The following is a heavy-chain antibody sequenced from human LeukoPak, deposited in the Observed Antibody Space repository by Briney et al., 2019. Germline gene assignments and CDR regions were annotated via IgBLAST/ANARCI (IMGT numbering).Heavy chain of an antibody. CDR1: GFTFSSYT. V-gene: IGHV3-23*01. CDR2: ISASGGST. CDR3: AKNSRVVVVTPNDY. Sequence: GGSLRLSCTASGFTFSSYTMAWVRQAPGKGLEWVSGISASGGSTHYADSVKGRFTIARDQSKKTLYLQMNSLRAEDTAVYYCAKNSRVVVVTPNDYWGQGTLVTVSS. D-gene: IGHD2-2*01. J-gene: IGHJ4*02.